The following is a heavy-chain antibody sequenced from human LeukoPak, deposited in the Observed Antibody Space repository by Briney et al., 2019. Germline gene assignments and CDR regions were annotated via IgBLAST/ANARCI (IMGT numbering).Heavy chain of an antibody. V-gene: IGHV3-73*01. CDR2: IRSKANTYAT. J-gene: IGHJ4*02. CDR1: GFTFSGSA. CDR3: TRRSYDTSGGHFDY. Sequence: GGSLGLSCAASGFTFSGSAIHWVRQASGKGLEWVGRIRSKANTYATAYAASVKGRFTISRDDSRNTAYLQMNSLKIEDTAVYYCTRRSYDTSGGHFDYWGQGSLVTVSS. D-gene: IGHD3-22*01.